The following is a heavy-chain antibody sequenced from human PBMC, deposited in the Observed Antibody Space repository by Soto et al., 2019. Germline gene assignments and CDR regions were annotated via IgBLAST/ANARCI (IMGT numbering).Heavy chain of an antibody. CDR3: ARAIDDYGDYGDAFDI. J-gene: IGHJ3*02. Sequence: GGSLRLSCAASGFTVSSNYMSWVRQAPGKGLEWVSVIYSGGSTYYADSVKGRFTISRHNSKNTLYLQMNSLRAEDTAVYYCARAIDDYGDYGDAFDIWGQGTMVTVSS. V-gene: IGHV3-53*04. CDR2: IYSGGST. D-gene: IGHD4-17*01. CDR1: GFTVSSNY.